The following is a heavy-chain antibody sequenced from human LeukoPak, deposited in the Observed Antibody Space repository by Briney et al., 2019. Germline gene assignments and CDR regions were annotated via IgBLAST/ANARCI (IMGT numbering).Heavy chain of an antibody. CDR1: GFTFSSYG. V-gene: IGHV3-33*01. CDR2: IWCDGSNK. Sequence: GGSLRLSCVASGFTFSSYGMHWVRQAPGKGLEWVAVIWCDGSNKYYADSVKGRFTISRDNSKNTLYLQMNSLRAEDTAVYYCARDRAPKNYYYYGMDVWGQGTTVTVSS. J-gene: IGHJ6*02. CDR3: ARDRAPKNYYYYGMDV.